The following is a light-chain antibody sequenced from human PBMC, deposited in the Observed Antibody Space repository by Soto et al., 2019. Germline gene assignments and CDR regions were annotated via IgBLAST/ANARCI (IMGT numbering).Light chain of an antibody. J-gene: IGKJ5*01. CDR2: GAS. Sequence: EIVLTQSPATLSVSPGERATLSCRASQSVDRHLHWYQQKPGQAPRLLIYGASARATGIPARFSGGGSGTDFTLTISKLEPEDFAVYYCQQYNNWPPITFGQGTRLEIK. V-gene: IGKV3-15*01. CDR3: QQYNNWPPIT. CDR1: QSVDRH.